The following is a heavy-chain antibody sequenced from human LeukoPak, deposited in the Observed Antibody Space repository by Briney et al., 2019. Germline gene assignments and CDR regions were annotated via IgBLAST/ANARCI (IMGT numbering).Heavy chain of an antibody. J-gene: IGHJ4*02. D-gene: IGHD6-13*01. CDR2: IIHRGRT. Sequence: SETLSLTCAVYGGSFSGYYWSWIRQPPGKGVEWIGEIIHRGRTKYNLSLKSRVTISVDTSKHQFSLNLICVTAADTAGFYCGRGRRGSSSRPSFDYWGQGTLVTVSS. CDR3: GRGRRGSSSRPSFDY. CDR1: GGSFSGYY. V-gene: IGHV4-34*01.